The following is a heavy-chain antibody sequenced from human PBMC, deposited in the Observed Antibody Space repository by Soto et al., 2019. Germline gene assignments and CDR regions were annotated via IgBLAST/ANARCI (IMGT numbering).Heavy chain of an antibody. Sequence: EVQLVQSGAEVKKPGESLRISCKGSGYSFTSYWISWVRQMPGKGLEWMGRIDPSDSYTNYSPSFQGHVTISADKSISTAYLQWSSLKASDTAMYYCARLMRYYDSSGYYFFDYWGQGTLVTVSS. CDR2: IDPSDSYT. CDR1: GYSFTSYW. D-gene: IGHD3-22*01. CDR3: ARLMRYYDSSGYYFFDY. V-gene: IGHV5-10-1*03. J-gene: IGHJ4*02.